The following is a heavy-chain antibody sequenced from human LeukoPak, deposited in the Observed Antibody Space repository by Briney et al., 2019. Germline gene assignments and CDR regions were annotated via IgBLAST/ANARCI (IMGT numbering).Heavy chain of an antibody. V-gene: IGHV5-51*01. CDR1: GYSFIIYW. CDR3: ARLGLESYGNTGYYYLDY. J-gene: IGHJ4*02. D-gene: IGHD3-22*01. CDR2: IYPGDSDT. Sequence: GESLKMSCKGSGYSFIIYWIGWGRQMPGKGLEWMGTIYPGDSDTRYRPSFQGQVTITADKSVNTAYLQWSSLKASDTAIYYCARLGLESYGNTGYYYLDYWGQGALVTVSS.